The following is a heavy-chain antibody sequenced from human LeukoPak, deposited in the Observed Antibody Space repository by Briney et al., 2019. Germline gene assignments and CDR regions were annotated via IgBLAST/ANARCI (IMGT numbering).Heavy chain of an antibody. V-gene: IGHV4-59*01. CDR2: IYYSGST. Sequence: PSETLSLTCTVSGGSISSYYWSRMRQPPGKGLEWIGYIYYSGSTNYNPSLKSRVTISVDTSKNQFSLKLSFVTAADTAVYYCAGGVRLYGSGSYSTASADYWGQGTLVTVSS. CDR3: AGGVRLYGSGSYSTASADY. D-gene: IGHD3-10*01. CDR1: GGSISSYY. J-gene: IGHJ4*02.